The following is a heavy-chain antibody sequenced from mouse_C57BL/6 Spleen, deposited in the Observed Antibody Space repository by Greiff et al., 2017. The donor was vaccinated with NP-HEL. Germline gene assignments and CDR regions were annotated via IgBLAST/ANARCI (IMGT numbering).Heavy chain of an antibody. CDR1: GYSITSDY. CDR2: ISYSGST. J-gene: IGHJ4*01. D-gene: IGHD2-5*01. Sequence: EVHLVESGPGLAKPSQTLSLTCSVTGYSITSDYWNWIRKFPGNKLEYMGYISYSGSTYYNPSLKSRISITRDTSKNQYYLQLNSVTTEDTATYYCARGGSYYSNYVYAMDYWGQGTSVTVSS. CDR3: ARGGSYYSNYVYAMDY. V-gene: IGHV3-8*01.